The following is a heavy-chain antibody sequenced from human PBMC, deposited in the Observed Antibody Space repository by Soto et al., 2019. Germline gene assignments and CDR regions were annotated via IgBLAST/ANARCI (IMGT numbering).Heavy chain of an antibody. CDR1: GFTFSSYG. V-gene: IGHV3-33*01. Sequence: RLSCAASGFTFSSYGMHWVRQAPGKGLEWVAVIWYDGSNKYYADSVKGRFTISRDNSKNTLYLQMNSLRAEDTAVYYCARDPTYFYDSSGYYDYWGQGTLVTVSS. CDR3: ARDPTYFYDSSGYYDY. J-gene: IGHJ4*02. D-gene: IGHD3-22*01. CDR2: IWYDGSNK.